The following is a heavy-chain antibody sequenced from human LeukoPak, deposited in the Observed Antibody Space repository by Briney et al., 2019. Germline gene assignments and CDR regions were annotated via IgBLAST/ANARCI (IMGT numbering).Heavy chain of an antibody. CDR1: GGSVSGHY. Sequence: SETLSLTCSVSGGSVSGHYWMWIRQPPGKGLEWIGQIHYTGKPDYNPSLKSRITISVDTSKNQVSLQVSSVTAADSAIYYCARFGVDYDMDVWGHGTTVTVFS. V-gene: IGHV4-59*02. CDR3: ARFGVDYDMDV. CDR2: IHYTGKP. D-gene: IGHD3-16*01. J-gene: IGHJ6*02.